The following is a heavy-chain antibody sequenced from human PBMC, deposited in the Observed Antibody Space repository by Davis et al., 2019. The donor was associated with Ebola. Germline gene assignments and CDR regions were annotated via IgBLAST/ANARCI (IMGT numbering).Heavy chain of an antibody. Sequence: GSLRLSCAVYGGSFSGYYWSWIRQPPGKGLEWIGEINHSGSTNYNPSLKSRVTISVDTSKNQFSLKLSSVTAADTAVYYCARHFPTYYYDSSGYSKPDYWGQGTLVTVSS. V-gene: IGHV4-34*01. D-gene: IGHD3-22*01. CDR2: INHSGST. CDR3: ARHFPTYYYDSSGYSKPDY. CDR1: GGSFSGYY. J-gene: IGHJ4*02.